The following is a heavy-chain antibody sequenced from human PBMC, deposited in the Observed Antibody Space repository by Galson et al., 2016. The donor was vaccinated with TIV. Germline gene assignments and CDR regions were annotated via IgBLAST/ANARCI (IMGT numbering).Heavy chain of an antibody. J-gene: IGHJ4*02. CDR1: GYIFTDYY. CDR3: ARDDGSTSGSDY. Sequence: SVKVSCKASGYIFTDYYIYWVRQAPGQALEWLGWINPKRGGAIFAQKFQGRVTLTGDTSISTAYMDLSWLTFDDTAVYYCARDDGSTSGSDYWGQGTLVTVSS. D-gene: IGHD3-22*01. V-gene: IGHV1-2*02. CDR2: INPKRGGA.